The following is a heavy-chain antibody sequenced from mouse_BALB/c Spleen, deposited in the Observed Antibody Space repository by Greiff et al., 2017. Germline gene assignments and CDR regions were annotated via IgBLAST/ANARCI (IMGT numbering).Heavy chain of an antibody. Sequence: VQLQQSGAELARPGASVKLSCKASGYTFTSYWMQWVKQRPGQGLEWIGAIYPGDGDTRYTQKFKGKATLTADKSSSTAYMQLSSLASEDSAVYYCARGPYYAMDYWGQGTSVTVSS. J-gene: IGHJ4*01. CDR3: ARGPYYAMDY. CDR2: IYPGDGDT. CDR1: GYTFTSYW. V-gene: IGHV1-87*01.